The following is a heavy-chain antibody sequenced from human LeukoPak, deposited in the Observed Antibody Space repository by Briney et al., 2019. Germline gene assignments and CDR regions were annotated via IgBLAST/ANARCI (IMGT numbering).Heavy chain of an antibody. CDR1: GFSFNRYS. V-gene: IGHV3-21*01. CDR3: ARGEYYHESSGYPNY. D-gene: IGHD3-22*01. J-gene: IGHJ4*02. Sequence: PGGSLRLSCAASGFSFNRYSMNWVRQAPGKGLEWVSSISSSSSYIYYSDSVKGRFTISRDNAKNSLYLQMNSLRAEDTAVYHCARGEYYHESSGYPNYWGQGTLVTVSS. CDR2: ISSSSSYI.